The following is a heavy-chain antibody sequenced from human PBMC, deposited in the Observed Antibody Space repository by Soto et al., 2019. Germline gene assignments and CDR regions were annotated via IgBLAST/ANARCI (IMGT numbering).Heavy chain of an antibody. CDR1: GFTFSGYW. J-gene: IGHJ6*02. CDR3: AREAV. Sequence: EVQLVESGGGLVQPGGSLRLSCAASGFTFSGYWMSWVRQAPGKGLEWVANIKQDGSEQFYVDSVKGRFTISRDNAKNSLYLQMNSMRAEDTAVYYCAREAVWGQGTTVTVSS. CDR2: IKQDGSEQ. V-gene: IGHV3-7*05.